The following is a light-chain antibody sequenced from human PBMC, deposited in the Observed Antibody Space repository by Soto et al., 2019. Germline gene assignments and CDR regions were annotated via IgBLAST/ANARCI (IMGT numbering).Light chain of an antibody. V-gene: IGLV2-14*03. J-gene: IGLJ1*01. CDR1: SSNVCGYNY. CDR2: DVS. CDR3: SSYTTSNTRQIV. Sequence: QSALTQPAPVSGSPGHSINITCTGTSSNVCGYNYVSWYQHHPGKAPKLIIYDVSNRPSGVSNPFSGSKSGNTASLTISGLQPEDEADYYCSSYTTSNTRQIVFGTGTKVTVL.